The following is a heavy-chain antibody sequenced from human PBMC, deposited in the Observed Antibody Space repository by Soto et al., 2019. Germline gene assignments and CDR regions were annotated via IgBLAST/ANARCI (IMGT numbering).Heavy chain of an antibody. CDR3: ARGEVLWFGESK. CDR2: IYYSGST. CDR1: GGSISSYY. D-gene: IGHD3-10*01. J-gene: IGHJ4*02. V-gene: IGHV4-59*01. Sequence: SETLSLTCTVSGGSISSYYWSWIRQPPGKGLEWIGYIYYSGSTNYNPSLKSRVTISVDTSKNQFSLKLSSVTAADTAVYYCARGEVLWFGESKWGRGTLVTVSS.